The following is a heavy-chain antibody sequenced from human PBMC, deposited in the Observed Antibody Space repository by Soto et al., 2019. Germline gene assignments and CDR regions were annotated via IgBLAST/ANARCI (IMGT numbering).Heavy chain of an antibody. Sequence: ESGGGLVQPGGSLRLSCAASGFTVSSNYMSWVRQAPGKGLEWVSVIYSGGSTYYADSVKGRFTISRDNSKNTLYLQMNSLRAEDTAVYYCARYGDYAPLDYWGQGTLVTVSS. V-gene: IGHV3-66*01. CDR1: GFTVSSNY. CDR3: ARYGDYAPLDY. D-gene: IGHD4-17*01. J-gene: IGHJ4*02. CDR2: IYSGGST.